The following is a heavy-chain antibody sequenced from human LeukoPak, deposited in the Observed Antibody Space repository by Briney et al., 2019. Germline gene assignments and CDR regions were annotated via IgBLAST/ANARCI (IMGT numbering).Heavy chain of an antibody. CDR3: ARDGGYYGSGSYYNEDWFDP. CDR1: GGTFSSYA. D-gene: IGHD3-10*01. CDR2: IIPIFGIA. V-gene: IGHV1-69*04. J-gene: IGHJ5*02. Sequence: ASVKVSCKASGGTFSSYAISWVRQAPGQGLEWMGRIIPIFGIANYAQKFQGRVTITADKSTSTAYMELSSLRSEDTAVYYCARDGGYYGSGSYYNEDWFDPWGQGTLVTVSS.